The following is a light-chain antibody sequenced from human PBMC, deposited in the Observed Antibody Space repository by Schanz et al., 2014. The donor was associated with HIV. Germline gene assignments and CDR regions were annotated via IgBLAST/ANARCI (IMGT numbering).Light chain of an antibody. J-gene: IGLJ2*01. Sequence: QSALTQPASVSGSTGQSITMSCTGASSDVGHYKSVSWYQHHPGEAPKLMIYDVGNRPSGVSDRFSGSRSGNTASLTISGLQAEDEAYYYCTSYVSNTAVVFGGGTKLTVL. CDR2: DVG. CDR3: TSYVSNTAVV. CDR1: SSDVGHYKS. V-gene: IGLV2-14*03.